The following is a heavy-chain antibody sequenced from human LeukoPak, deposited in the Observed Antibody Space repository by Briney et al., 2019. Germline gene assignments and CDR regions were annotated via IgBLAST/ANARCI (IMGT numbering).Heavy chain of an antibody. CDR2: INPNSGNT. J-gene: IGHJ4*02. V-gene: IGHV1-8*03. CDR3: ARGHHGDFNY. Sequence: ASVKVFCKASGYPFTSYDINWVRQATGQGLEWMGWINPNSGNTGYAQKFQGRVTITRNTSISTAYMELSSLRSEDTAAYYCARGHHGDFNYWGQGTLVTVSS. CDR1: GYPFTSYD. D-gene: IGHD4-17*01.